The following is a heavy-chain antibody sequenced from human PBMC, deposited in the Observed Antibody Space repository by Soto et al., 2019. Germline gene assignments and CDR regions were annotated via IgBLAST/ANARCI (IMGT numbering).Heavy chain of an antibody. CDR2: IYPGDSDT. Sequence: GESLKISCKVSGYSFTSYWIAWVRQMPGKGLEWMGIIYPGDSDTRYSPSFQGQVTISLDKSLSTAYLQWSSLKASDTAMYYCARQDGAATYYFDYWGRGTLVTVSS. CDR1: GYSFTSYW. D-gene: IGHD1-26*01. J-gene: IGHJ4*02. V-gene: IGHV5-51*01. CDR3: ARQDGAATYYFDY.